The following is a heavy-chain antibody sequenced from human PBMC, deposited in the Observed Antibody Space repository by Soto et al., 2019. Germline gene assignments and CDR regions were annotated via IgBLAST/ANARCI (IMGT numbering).Heavy chain of an antibody. J-gene: IGHJ4*02. D-gene: IGHD3-3*01. CDR1: GYSFIKYW. V-gene: IGHV5-51*01. CDR3: ARGPRHFWSGYPSFDY. Sequence: GESLKISCKGSGYSFIKYWIGWVRQMPGKGLEWMGIIYSDDSDTRYSPSFQGQVTISADKSISTAYLQWSSLKTSDTAIYFCARGPRHFWSGYPSFDYWGQGTLVTVSS. CDR2: IYSDDSDT.